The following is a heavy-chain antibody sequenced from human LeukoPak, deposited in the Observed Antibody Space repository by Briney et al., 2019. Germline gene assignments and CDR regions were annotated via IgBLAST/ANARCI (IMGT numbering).Heavy chain of an antibody. CDR2: IHYSGSI. CDR3: ARPYLRGTVVNNWFDP. CDR1: GGSISSRSYY. V-gene: IGHV4-39*07. J-gene: IGHJ5*02. Sequence: SETLSLTCTVSGGSISSRSYYWGWIRQPPGKRLEWIGNIHYSGSIYYNPSLESRVTISEDWSKNEFSLKLNSVTAADTAVYYCARPYLRGTVVNNWFDPWGQGTLVTVSS. D-gene: IGHD4-23*01.